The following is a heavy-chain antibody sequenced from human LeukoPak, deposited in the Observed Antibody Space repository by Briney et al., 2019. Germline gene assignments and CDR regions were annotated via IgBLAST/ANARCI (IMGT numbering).Heavy chain of an antibody. J-gene: IGHJ4*02. CDR1: GGSISTYY. CDR2: IYYSGST. CDR3: ARQARIAAAGSL. Sequence: SETLSLTCTVSGGSISTYYWSWIRQPPGKGLEWIGYIYYSGSTNYKPSLKSRVTISVDTSKNQFSLKLSSVTAADTAVYYCARQARIAAAGSLWGQGTLVTVSS. V-gene: IGHV4-59*08. D-gene: IGHD6-13*01.